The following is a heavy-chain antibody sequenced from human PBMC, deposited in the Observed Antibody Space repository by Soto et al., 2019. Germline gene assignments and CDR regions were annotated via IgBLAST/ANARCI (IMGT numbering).Heavy chain of an antibody. CDR3: VRENYLYGMDA. Sequence: EVQLEESGGTWVQPGGSLRLSCAASGFDASVNFMTWVRQAPGKGLEWVSAINNAYSTFYADSVKGRCTITRDNAKNTVYLQVSLLRVEDTAMYYCVRENYLYGMDAWGQGTAVTVSS. CDR1: GFDASVNF. J-gene: IGHJ6*02. V-gene: IGHV3-66*01. CDR2: INNAYST.